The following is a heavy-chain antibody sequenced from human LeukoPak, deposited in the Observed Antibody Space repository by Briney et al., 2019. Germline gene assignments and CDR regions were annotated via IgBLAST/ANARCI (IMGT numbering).Heavy chain of an antibody. CDR1: GFTFSNYA. CDR3: AKEDSGGTVEY. V-gene: IGHV3-23*01. J-gene: IGHJ4*02. Sequence: GGSPRLSCAASGFTFSNYAMNWVRQVPGKGLEWVSVITGSGSSTHYSDSVKGRFTISRDNSKNTLYLQMSSLRVEDTGIYYCAKEDSGGTVEYWGQGTLVPVSS. CDR2: ITGSGSST. D-gene: IGHD4-23*01.